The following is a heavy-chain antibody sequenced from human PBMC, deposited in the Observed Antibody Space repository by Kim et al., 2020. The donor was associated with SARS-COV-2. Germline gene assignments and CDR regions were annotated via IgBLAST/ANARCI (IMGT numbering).Heavy chain of an antibody. D-gene: IGHD5-12*01. CDR2: T. J-gene: IGHJ4*02. CDR3: ARIASSGSFEY. V-gene: IGHV1-46*03. Sequence: TGYSQNFQGRITMTGDTSTNTIYLEMSSLRSDDSALYYCARIASSGSFEYWGQGTLVTVSS.